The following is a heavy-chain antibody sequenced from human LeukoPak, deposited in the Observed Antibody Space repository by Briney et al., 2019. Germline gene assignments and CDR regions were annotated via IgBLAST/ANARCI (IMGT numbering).Heavy chain of an antibody. CDR2: IYSGGST. V-gene: IGHV3-53*01. CDR3: ARTYSGYSYGMYWYFDL. D-gene: IGHD5-18*01. J-gene: IGHJ2*01. Sequence: GGSLRLSCAASRFTVSSNSMSWVRQAPGKGLEWVSVIYSGGSTYYADSVKGRFTISRDNSKNTLYLQMNSLRAEDTAVYYCARTYSGYSYGMYWYFDLWGRGTLVTVSS. CDR1: RFTVSSNS.